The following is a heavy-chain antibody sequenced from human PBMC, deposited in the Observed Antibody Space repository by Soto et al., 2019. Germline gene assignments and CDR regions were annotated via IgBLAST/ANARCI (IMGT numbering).Heavy chain of an antibody. CDR2: INYSGIT. CDR1: GGSISRYY. V-gene: IGHV4-59*01. Sequence: SETLSLTCTVSGGSISRYYWSWIRQPPGKGLEWIGNINYSGITKYNPTLKSRLTMSVDTSKNHLSLKLSSVTAADTAVYYCARCSGVVTAIWWSSLDYWGQGTLVTVSS. CDR3: ARCSGVVTAIWWSSLDY. J-gene: IGHJ4*02. D-gene: IGHD2-21*02.